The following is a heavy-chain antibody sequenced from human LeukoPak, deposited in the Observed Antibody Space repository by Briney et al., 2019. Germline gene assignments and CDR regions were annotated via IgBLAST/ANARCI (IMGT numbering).Heavy chain of an antibody. CDR1: GYTFTGYY. D-gene: IGHD2-2*01. J-gene: IGHJ4*02. CDR3: ATFHTRKNQLLSY. V-gene: IGHV1-2*02. CDR2: INPNSGGT. Sequence: ASVKVSCKASGYTFTGYYMHWVRQAPGQGLEWMGWINPNSGGTNYAQKFQGRVTMTEDTSTDTAYMELSSLRSEDTAVYYCATFHTRKNQLLSYWGQGTLVTVSS.